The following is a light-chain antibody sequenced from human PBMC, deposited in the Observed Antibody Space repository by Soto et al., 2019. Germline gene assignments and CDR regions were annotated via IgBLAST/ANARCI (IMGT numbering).Light chain of an antibody. CDR2: DVS. CDR1: SRDVGYYNY. Sequence: QSALTQPRSVSGSPGQSVTISCTGTSRDVGYYNYVSWYQQHPGKAPKLMIYDVSKRPAGVPDRFSGSKSGNTASPTISGLQAEDEADYYCCSYAGGYQYVFGTGTKLTVL. CDR3: CSYAGGYQYV. J-gene: IGLJ1*01. V-gene: IGLV2-11*01.